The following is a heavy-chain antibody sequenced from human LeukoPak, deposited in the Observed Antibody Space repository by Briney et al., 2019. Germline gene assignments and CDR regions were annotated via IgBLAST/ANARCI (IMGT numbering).Heavy chain of an antibody. V-gene: IGHV1-18*01. CDR1: GYTFTNYA. CDR3: ARDRAGYDSSGYYYFDLRNNFDY. CDR2: ISAYNGNT. D-gene: IGHD3-22*01. Sequence: PGASVKVSCKASGYTFTNYAISWVRQAPGQGLEWVGWISAYNGNTNYAQKLQGRVTMTTDTSTSTAYMDLRSLRSDDTAVYYCARDRAGYDSSGYYYFDLRNNFDYWGQGTLVTVSS. J-gene: IGHJ4*02.